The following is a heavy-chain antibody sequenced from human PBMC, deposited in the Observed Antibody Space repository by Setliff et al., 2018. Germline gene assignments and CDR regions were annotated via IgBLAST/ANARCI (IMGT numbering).Heavy chain of an antibody. V-gene: IGHV1-18*04. CDR2: ISGYNGNT. Sequence: AASVKVSCKASGYSFTDYYMHWMRQAPGQGLEWTGWISGYNGNTDYAQNLQGRVTMTIDTSTSTAYMELRSLRSADTAVYFCAKQGDLAFDYWGQGTQVTVSS. D-gene: IGHD3-16*01. J-gene: IGHJ4*02. CDR1: GYSFTDYY. CDR3: AKQGDLAFDY.